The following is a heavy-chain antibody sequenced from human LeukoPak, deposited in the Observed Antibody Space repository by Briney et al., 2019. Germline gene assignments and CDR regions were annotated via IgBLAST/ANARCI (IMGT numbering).Heavy chain of an antibody. Sequence: SETLSLTCAVYGGSFSGYYWSWIRQPPGKGLEWIGEINHSGSTNYNPSLKSRVTISVDTSKNQFSLKLSSVTAADTAVYYCARHDLRRYCSGGSCSGPLSNWFDPWGQGTLVTVSS. CDR3: ARHDLRRYCSGGSCSGPLSNWFDP. CDR2: INHSGST. CDR1: GGSFSGYY. V-gene: IGHV4-34*01. J-gene: IGHJ5*02. D-gene: IGHD2-15*01.